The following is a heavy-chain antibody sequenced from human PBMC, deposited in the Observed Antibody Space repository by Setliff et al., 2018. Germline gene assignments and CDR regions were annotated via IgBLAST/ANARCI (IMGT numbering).Heavy chain of an antibody. Sequence: ASVKVSCKASGYSFTGYYMHWGRQAPGQGLEWMGIIHTGGGSASYAQKFQGRVAMTSDTSTSTVYMEVNSVRSDATAIYYCARGGMAAAGRKGVFEYWGQGTQVTVSS. D-gene: IGHD6-13*01. CDR3: ARGGMAAAGRKGVFEY. CDR1: GYSFTGYY. V-gene: IGHV1-46*01. J-gene: IGHJ4*02. CDR2: IHTGGGSA.